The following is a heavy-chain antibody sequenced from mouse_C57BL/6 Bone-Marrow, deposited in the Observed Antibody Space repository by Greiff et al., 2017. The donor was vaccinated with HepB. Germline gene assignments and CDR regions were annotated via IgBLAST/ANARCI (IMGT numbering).Heavy chain of an antibody. D-gene: IGHD3-2*02. V-gene: IGHV1-64*01. J-gene: IGHJ3*01. Sequence: QVQLQQPGAELVKPGASVKLSCKASGYTFTSYWMHWVKQRPGKGLEWIGMIHPTSGSTNYNEKFKNKATLTVDKSSSTAYMQLSSLTSEDSAVYYCARERLGFAYWGQGTLVTVSA. CDR1: GYTFTSYW. CDR3: ARERLGFAY. CDR2: IHPTSGST.